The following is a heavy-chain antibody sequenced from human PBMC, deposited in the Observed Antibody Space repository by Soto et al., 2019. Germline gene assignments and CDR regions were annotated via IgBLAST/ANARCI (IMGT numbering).Heavy chain of an antibody. CDR3: ARERIAVAYDY. J-gene: IGHJ4*02. D-gene: IGHD6-19*01. Sequence: ASLKVSCNSSGYTFTSYYMHCVRQAPGQGLEWIGIINPSGGSTSYAQKFQGRVTMTRDTSTSTVYMELSSLRSEDTAVYYCARERIAVAYDYWGQGTLVTVSS. CDR2: INPSGGST. CDR1: GYTFTSYY. V-gene: IGHV1-46*03.